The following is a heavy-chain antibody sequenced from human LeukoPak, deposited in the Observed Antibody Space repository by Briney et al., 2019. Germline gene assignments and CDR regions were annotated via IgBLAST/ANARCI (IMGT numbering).Heavy chain of an antibody. CDR2: ISAYNGNT. Sequence: ASVNVSCKASGYIFTTYGISWVRQAPGQGLEWMGWISAYNGNTNYAQNLQGRLTMTTDTSTSTAYMELRSLRSDDTAVYYCARVQSSGLGDYWGQGTLVTVSS. CDR1: GYIFTTYG. CDR3: ARVQSSGLGDY. J-gene: IGHJ4*02. V-gene: IGHV1-18*01. D-gene: IGHD6-19*01.